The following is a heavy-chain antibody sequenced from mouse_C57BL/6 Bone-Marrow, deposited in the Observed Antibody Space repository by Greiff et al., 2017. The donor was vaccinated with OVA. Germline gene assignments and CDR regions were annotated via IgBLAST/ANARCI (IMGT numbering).Heavy chain of an antibody. J-gene: IGHJ4*01. Sequence: EVKLMESGGGLVQPGESLKLSCESNEYEFPSHDMSWVRQTPEKRLELVAAINSDGGSTYYPDTMERRFIISRDNTKKTLYLQMSSLRSEDTALYYCARRPTKVKRYAMDDWGQGTSVTVSS. CDR3: ARRPTKVKRYAMDD. CDR1: EYEFPSHD. D-gene: IGHD2-10*01. V-gene: IGHV5-2*03. CDR2: INSDGGST.